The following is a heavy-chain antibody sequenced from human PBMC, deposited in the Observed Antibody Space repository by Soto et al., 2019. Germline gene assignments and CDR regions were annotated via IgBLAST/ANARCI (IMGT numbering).Heavy chain of an antibody. CDR2: IYYSGST. D-gene: IGHD6-19*01. CDR3: ATGIAVAGTLDYFDY. CDR1: GGSISSYY. Sequence: SETLSLTCTVSGGSISSYYWSWIRQPPGKGLEWIGYIYYSGSTNYNPSLKSRVTISVDTSKNQFSLKLSSVTAADTAVYYCATGIAVAGTLDYFDYWGQGTLVTVSS. J-gene: IGHJ4*02. V-gene: IGHV4-59*01.